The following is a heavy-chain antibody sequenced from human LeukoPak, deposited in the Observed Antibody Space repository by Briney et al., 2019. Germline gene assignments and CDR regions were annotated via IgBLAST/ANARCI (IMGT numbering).Heavy chain of an antibody. CDR3: ARRSPIAGSCPRRLED. V-gene: IGHV3-64*04. CDR1: GFTFSSYA. CDR2: ISSSGGST. Sequence: GGSLRLSCSASGFTFSSYAMQWVRQPPGEGLEYFSAISSSGGSTYYADSVKGRFTISRDNSKNPLYLQMNSLRAEDTAVYYCARRSPIAGSCPRRLEDWGQGTLVTVSS. J-gene: IGHJ4*02. D-gene: IGHD6-13*01.